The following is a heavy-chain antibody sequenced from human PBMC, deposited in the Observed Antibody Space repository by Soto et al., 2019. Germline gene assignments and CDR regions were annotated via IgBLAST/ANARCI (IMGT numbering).Heavy chain of an antibody. CDR1: GFTFSSYS. Sequence: PGGSLRLSCAASGFTFSSYSMNWVRQAPGKGLEWVSSISSSSSYIYYADSVKGRFAISRDNAKNSLYLQMNSLRAEDAAVYYCARGLGSPGWFDPWGQGTLVTVS. J-gene: IGHJ5*02. CDR3: ARGLGSPGWFDP. CDR2: ISSSSSYI. D-gene: IGHD6-13*01. V-gene: IGHV3-21*01.